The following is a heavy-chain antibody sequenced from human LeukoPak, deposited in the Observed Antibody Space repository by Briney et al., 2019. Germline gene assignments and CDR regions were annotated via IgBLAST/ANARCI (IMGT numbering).Heavy chain of an antibody. CDR3: ARLNAFDP. CDR1: GFTFSSYA. V-gene: IGHV3-30*01. Sequence: GGSLRLSCAAFGFTFSSYAMHWVRQAPGKGLEWVAVISYDGSNKYYADSVKGRFTISRDNSKNTLYLQMNSLRAEDTAVYYCARLNAFDPWGQGTLVTVSS. J-gene: IGHJ5*02. CDR2: ISYDGSNK.